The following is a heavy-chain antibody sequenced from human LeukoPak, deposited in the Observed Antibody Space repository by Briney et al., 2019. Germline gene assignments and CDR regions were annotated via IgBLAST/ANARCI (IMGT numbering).Heavy chain of an antibody. CDR2: ISYDGSNK. CDR3: ARRYCSTTSCPVDY. J-gene: IGHJ4*02. V-gene: IGHV3-30*03. CDR1: GFTFISYS. Sequence: GGSLRLSCAASGFTFISYSINWVRQAPGKGLEWVAVISYDGSNKYYADSVKGRFTISRDNSKNTLYLQMNSLRAEDTAVYYCARRYCSTTSCPVDYWGQGTLVTVSS. D-gene: IGHD2-2*01.